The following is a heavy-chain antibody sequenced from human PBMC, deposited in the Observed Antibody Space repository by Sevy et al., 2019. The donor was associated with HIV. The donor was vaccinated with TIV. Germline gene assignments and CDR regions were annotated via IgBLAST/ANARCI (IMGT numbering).Heavy chain of an antibody. D-gene: IGHD3-10*01. CDR1: GYSITGNY. CDR2: MNPKSGET. CDR3: AKDREWFGGYFDI. V-gene: IGHV1-2*02. Sequence: ASVKVSCKASGYSITGNYMHWVRQAPGQGLEWMGWMNPKSGETKHAQKFQGRVTRTRETSTSTAYMELTSLRSDDTAVYYCAKDREWFGGYFDIWGQGTMITVSS. J-gene: IGHJ3*02.